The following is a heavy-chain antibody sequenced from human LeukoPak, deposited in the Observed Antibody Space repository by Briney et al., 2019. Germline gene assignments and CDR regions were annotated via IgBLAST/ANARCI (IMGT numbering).Heavy chain of an antibody. CDR1: GDSISSYY. CDR2: VSNIETT. D-gene: IGHD5-18*01. V-gene: IGHV4-59*01. J-gene: IGHJ5*02. CDR3: AREGNTYGSNWFDP. Sequence: SETLSLTCTVSGDSISSYYWSWLRQPPGKRLEWIGYVSNIETTNYNPSLKSRVTISVDTSKNQFSLKLSSVTAADTAVYFCAREGNTYGSNWFDPWGQGTLVTVSS.